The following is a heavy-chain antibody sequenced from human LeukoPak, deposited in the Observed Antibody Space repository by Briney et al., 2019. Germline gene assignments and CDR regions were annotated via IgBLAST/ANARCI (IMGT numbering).Heavy chain of an antibody. J-gene: IGHJ4*02. D-gene: IGHD4-17*01. CDR2: ISAYNGDT. CDR3: ARGRKDYGDYYFDY. V-gene: IGHV1-18*01. CDR1: GYTFTSYG. Sequence: ASVKVSCKASGYTFTSYGISWVRLAPGQGLEWMRWISAYNGDTNYAQKLQDRVTMTTDTSTSTAYMELRSLRSDDTAVYYCARGRKDYGDYYFDYWGQGILVTVSS.